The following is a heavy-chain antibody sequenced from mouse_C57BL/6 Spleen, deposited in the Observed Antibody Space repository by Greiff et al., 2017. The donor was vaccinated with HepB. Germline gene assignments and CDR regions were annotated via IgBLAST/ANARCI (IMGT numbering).Heavy chain of an antibody. D-gene: IGHD2-4*01. CDR2: IRNKANGYTT. V-gene: IGHV7-3*01. CDR3: ARYDDYGFAY. CDR1: GFTFTDYY. J-gene: IGHJ3*01. Sequence: EVQRVESGGGLVQPGGSLSLSCAASGFTFTDYYMSWVRQPPGKALEWLGFIRNKANGYTTEYSASVKGRFTISRDNSQSILYLQMNALRAEDSATYYCARYDDYGFAYWGQGTLVTVSA.